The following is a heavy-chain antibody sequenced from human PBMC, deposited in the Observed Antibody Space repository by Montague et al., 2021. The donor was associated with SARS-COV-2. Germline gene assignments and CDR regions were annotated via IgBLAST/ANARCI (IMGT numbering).Heavy chain of an antibody. CDR1: GGSVTSYF. J-gene: IGHJ4*02. Sequence: SETLSLTCTVSGGSVTSYFWEWIRQPPGKGLEYIGYLNFRGSTDSITDYNPSLQSRVTISRDISKNQFSLKLSSVTAADTAVYYCARALPGGWWAFDYWGQGTLVAVSS. D-gene: IGHD6-19*01. CDR2: LNFRGSTDSIT. CDR3: ARALPGGWWAFDY. V-gene: IGHV4-59*02.